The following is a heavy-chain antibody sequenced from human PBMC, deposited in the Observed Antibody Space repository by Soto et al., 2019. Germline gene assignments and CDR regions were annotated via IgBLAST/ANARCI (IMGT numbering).Heavy chain of an antibody. Sequence: PSETLSLTXTVSGDSISSGNHYWSWIRQPPGKGLEWIGYIFYSGTAYYNPSLKSRLTISVDTSKNQSSLKLSSVTAADTAVYYCVRTDYGTAYFDPWGRGSLVTVSS. CDR3: VRTDYGTAYFDP. J-gene: IGHJ5*02. D-gene: IGHD3-10*01. CDR2: IFYSGTA. V-gene: IGHV4-30-4*01. CDR1: GDSISSGNHY.